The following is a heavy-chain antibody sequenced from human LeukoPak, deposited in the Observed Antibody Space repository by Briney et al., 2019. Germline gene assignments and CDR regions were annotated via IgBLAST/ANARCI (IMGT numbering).Heavy chain of an antibody. Sequence: SETLSLTCTVSGGSISSYYWSWIRQPPGQGLEWIGYIYYSGSTNYNPSLKSRVTISVDTSKNQFSLKLSSVTAADTAVYYCARDTYYYDSSGYYQRVFDYWGQGTLVTVSS. CDR1: GGSISSYY. V-gene: IGHV4-59*01. CDR2: IYYSGST. J-gene: IGHJ4*02. D-gene: IGHD3-22*01. CDR3: ARDTYYYDSSGYYQRVFDY.